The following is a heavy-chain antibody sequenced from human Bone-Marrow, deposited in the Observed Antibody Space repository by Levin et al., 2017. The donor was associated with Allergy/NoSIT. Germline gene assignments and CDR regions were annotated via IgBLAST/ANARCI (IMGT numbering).Heavy chain of an antibody. V-gene: IGHV3-23*01. D-gene: IGHD6-13*01. Sequence: PGGSLRLSCAASGFTFNSYAMNWVRQAPGKGLEWVSSINSGGTGTYYADSVKGRFTISRDNSKSTLSLQMDSLRAEDTGLYFCGGCRVAPTAPGWCNWFDPWGQGTLVTVSS. CDR1: GFTFNSYA. CDR3: GGCRVAPTAPGWCNWFDP. CDR2: INSGGTGT. J-gene: IGHJ5*02.